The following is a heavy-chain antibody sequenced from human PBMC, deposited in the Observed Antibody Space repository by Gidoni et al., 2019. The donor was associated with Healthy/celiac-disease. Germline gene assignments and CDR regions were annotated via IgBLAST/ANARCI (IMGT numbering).Heavy chain of an antibody. CDR3: ARDQEWELPHYYYYGMDV. CDR2: ISSSGSTI. V-gene: IGHV3-48*03. D-gene: IGHD1-26*01. CDR1: GFPFSSYE. J-gene: IGHJ6*02. Sequence: EVQLVESGGGLVQPGGSLRLSCAASGFPFSSYEMNWVRQAPGKGLEWVSYISSSGSTIYYADSVKGRFTISRDNAKNSLYLQMNSLRAEDTAVYYCARDQEWELPHYYYYGMDVWGQGTTVTVSS.